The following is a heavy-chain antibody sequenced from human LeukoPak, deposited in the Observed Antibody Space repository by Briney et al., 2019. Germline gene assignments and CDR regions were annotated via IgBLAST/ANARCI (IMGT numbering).Heavy chain of an antibody. D-gene: IGHD3-22*01. CDR3: AKLGSDLSITMIVVVHFDY. CDR2: IKSDGTST. J-gene: IGHJ4*02. V-gene: IGHV3-74*03. Sequence: PGGSLRLSCTASGFTFSNYWMHWVRQAPGKGLMWVSRIKSDGTSTTYADSVKGRFTISRDNAKNTLYLQMNSLRAEDTAVYYCAKLGSDLSITMIVVVHFDYWGQGTLVTVSS. CDR1: GFTFSNYW.